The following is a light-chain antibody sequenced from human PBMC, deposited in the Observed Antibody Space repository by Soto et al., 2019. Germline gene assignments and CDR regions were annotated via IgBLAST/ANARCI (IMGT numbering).Light chain of an antibody. CDR1: SSDVGGYNY. V-gene: IGLV2-14*01. J-gene: IGLJ1*01. Sequence: ALTQPASVSGSSGQSITISCTGTSSDVGGYNYVSWYQQHPGKAPKLMIYEVSNRPSGVSNRFSGSKSGNTASLTISGLQAEDEADYYCSSYTSSSTRVFGTGTKVTVL. CDR3: SSYTSSSTRV. CDR2: EVS.